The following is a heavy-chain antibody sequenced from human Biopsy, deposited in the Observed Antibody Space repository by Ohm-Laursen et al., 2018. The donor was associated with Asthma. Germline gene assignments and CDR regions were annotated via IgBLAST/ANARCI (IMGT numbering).Heavy chain of an antibody. Sequence: TLSLTCYVYPGSFSGFFWTWIRQSPGKGLEWIGSIYYSGRTYYNPSLESRVTISADTSKNHFSLKVTSVTAADTAVYYCARAVSSSSYWYFDLWGRGDLVTVSS. J-gene: IGHJ2*01. CDR2: IYYSGRT. V-gene: IGHV4-34*01. CDR1: PGSFSGFF. D-gene: IGHD6-6*01. CDR3: ARAVSSSSYWYFDL.